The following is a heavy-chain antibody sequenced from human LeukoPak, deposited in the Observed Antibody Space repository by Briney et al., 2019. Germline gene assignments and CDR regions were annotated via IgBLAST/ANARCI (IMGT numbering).Heavy chain of an antibody. Sequence: SVKVSCKASGGTFSSYAISWVRQAPGQGLEWMGRIIPIFGTANYAQKFQGRVTITADESTSTAYMELSSLRSEDTAVYYCARDGYCSSTSCYRGGNYYYGMDVWGKGTTVTVSS. J-gene: IGHJ6*04. CDR3: ARDGYCSSTSCYRGGNYYYGMDV. CDR1: GGTFSSYA. CDR2: IIPIFGTA. D-gene: IGHD2-2*01. V-gene: IGHV1-69*13.